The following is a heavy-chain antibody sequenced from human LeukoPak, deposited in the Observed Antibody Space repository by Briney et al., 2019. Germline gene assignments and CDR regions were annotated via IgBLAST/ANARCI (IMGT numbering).Heavy chain of an antibody. CDR3: AREGAVAVNLDY. V-gene: IGHV1-69*13. CDR2: IIPIFGTA. CDR1: GGAFSSYA. D-gene: IGHD6-19*01. J-gene: IGHJ4*02. Sequence: SVTVSCTASGGAFSSYAISWVRQAPGQGLEWMGGIIPIFGTANYAQKFQGRVTITADESTSTAYMELSSLRSEDTAVYYCAREGAVAVNLDYWGQGTLVTVSS.